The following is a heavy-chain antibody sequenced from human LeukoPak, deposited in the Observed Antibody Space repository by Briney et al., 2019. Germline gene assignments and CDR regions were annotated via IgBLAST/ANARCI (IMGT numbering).Heavy chain of an antibody. CDR1: GYTFTSYA. J-gene: IGHJ4*02. Sequence: ASVKVSCKASGYTFTSYAMNWVRQAPGQGLEWMGWISTYNANTNYAQKLQGRVTMTTDTSTGTVYMELRSLRSDDTAVYYCARAYGGDSELDYWGQGTLVTVSS. CDR2: ISTYNANT. V-gene: IGHV1-18*01. D-gene: IGHD4-23*01. CDR3: ARAYGGDSELDY.